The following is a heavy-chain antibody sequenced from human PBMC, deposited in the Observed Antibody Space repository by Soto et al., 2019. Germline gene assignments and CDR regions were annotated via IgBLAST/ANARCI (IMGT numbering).Heavy chain of an antibody. Sequence: SETLSLTCTVSGGSISGSYWSWIRQTPGKVLEWVGYIHYSGSTNYNPSLKSRVTMSVDSAKNQFSLQLSSVTAADTAVYFCKKYRGTAAEGYYFDYWGQGALVTVYS. CDR1: GGSISGSY. D-gene: IGHD2-15*01. J-gene: IGHJ4*02. V-gene: IGHV4-59*01. CDR2: IHYSGST. CDR3: KKYRGTAAEGYYFDY.